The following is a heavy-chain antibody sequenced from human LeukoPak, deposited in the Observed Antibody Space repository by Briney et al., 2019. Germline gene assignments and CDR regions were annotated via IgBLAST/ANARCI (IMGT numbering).Heavy chain of an antibody. CDR2: IRYDGDIK. CDR1: GFTFSNYC. Sequence: GGSLRLSCAASGFTFSNYCIHWVRQAPGKGLEWVAFIRYDGDIKYYADSVKGRFTISRDNSKNTLDLQMNSLRAEDTAVYYCAKDYNSGWYIGPFDYWGQGTLVTVSS. V-gene: IGHV3-30*02. CDR3: AKDYNSGWYIGPFDY. D-gene: IGHD6-19*01. J-gene: IGHJ4*02.